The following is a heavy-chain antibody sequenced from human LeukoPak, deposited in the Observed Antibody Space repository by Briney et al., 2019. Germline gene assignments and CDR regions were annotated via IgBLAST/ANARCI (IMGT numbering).Heavy chain of an antibody. J-gene: IGHJ4*02. Sequence: PGGSLTLSCAASGFTFSDYYMSWIRQAPGKGLEWVSSISSSSTYISYADSVEGRFTISRDNAKNSLYLQMNSLRAEDTALYYCARVFSGNYYSGFDYWGQGTLVTVSS. CDR3: ARVFSGNYYSGFDY. CDR1: GFTFSDYY. D-gene: IGHD3-10*01. V-gene: IGHV3-11*06. CDR2: ISSSSTYI.